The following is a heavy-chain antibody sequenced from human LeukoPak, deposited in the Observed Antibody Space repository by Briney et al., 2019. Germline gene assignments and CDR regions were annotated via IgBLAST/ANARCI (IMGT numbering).Heavy chain of an antibody. V-gene: IGHV4-39*01. CDR1: DCSVSSSSYY. Sequence: PSETLSLTCTVSDCSVSSSSYYWVWIRQPPGKGLEWIGTIYYRGTTYYNPSLKSRVTISVDTSKYQFSLKLSSVTAADTAVYYCARLKDCTNGVCCTDYWGQGTLVTVSS. D-gene: IGHD2-8*01. CDR3: ARLKDCTNGVCCTDY. J-gene: IGHJ4*02. CDR2: IYYRGTT.